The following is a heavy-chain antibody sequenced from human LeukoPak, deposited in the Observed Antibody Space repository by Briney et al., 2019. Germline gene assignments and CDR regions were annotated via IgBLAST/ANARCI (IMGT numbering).Heavy chain of an antibody. J-gene: IGHJ6*02. Sequence: GRSLRLSCAASGFTFSSYAMHWVRHAPGKGLEWVAVISYDGSNKYYADSVKGRFTISRDNSKNALYLQMNSLRAEDTAVYYCASAYGSGSYYMDHYYGMDVWGQGTTVTVSS. CDR2: ISYDGSNK. D-gene: IGHD3-10*01. V-gene: IGHV3-30-3*01. CDR1: GFTFSSYA. CDR3: ASAYGSGSYYMDHYYGMDV.